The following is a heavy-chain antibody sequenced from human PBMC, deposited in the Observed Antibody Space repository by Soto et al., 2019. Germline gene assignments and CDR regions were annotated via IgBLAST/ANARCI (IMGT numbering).Heavy chain of an antibody. CDR2: RSYDGSNK. D-gene: IGHD2-15*01. J-gene: IGHJ4*02. CDR1: GFTFSSYS. V-gene: IGHV3-30-3*01. Sequence: GGSLRLSCAASGFTFSSYSMHCVRQAPGKGLEWVAVRSYDGSNKYHADSVKGRFTISRDNSKNTLYLQMNSLRAEDTAVYYCARELQDIVVVVAAKVYWGQGNLVTVSS. CDR3: ARELQDIVVVVAAKVY.